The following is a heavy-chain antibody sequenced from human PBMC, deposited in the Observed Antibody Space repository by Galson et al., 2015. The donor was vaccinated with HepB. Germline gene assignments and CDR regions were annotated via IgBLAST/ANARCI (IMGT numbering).Heavy chain of an antibody. J-gene: IGHJ4*02. CDR1: GFTFSSYA. D-gene: IGHD6-19*01. CDR3: ARSVGIPVAGTYY. CDR2: ISGSGGST. V-gene: IGHV3-23*01. Sequence: SLRLSCAASGFTFSSYAMSWVRQAPGKGLEWVSAISGSGGSTYYADSVKGRFTISRDNSKNTLYLQMNSLRAEDTAVYYCARSVGIPVAGTYYWGQGTLVTVSS.